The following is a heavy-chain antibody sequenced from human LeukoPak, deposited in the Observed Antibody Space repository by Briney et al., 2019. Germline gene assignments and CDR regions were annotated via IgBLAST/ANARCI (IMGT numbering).Heavy chain of an antibody. CDR2: VSSTGGTT. Sequence: GGSLRLSCAASGFTFSTYGMSLVRQAPGKGLEWVSAVSSTGGTTYYADSVKGRFTISRDNSKNTLFLQINSLRAEDTAVYYCAKNGDRGAFCSGGTCYPYYYYYMDVWGKGTTVTVSS. V-gene: IGHV3-23*01. J-gene: IGHJ6*03. CDR1: GFTFSTYG. CDR3: AKNGDRGAFCSGGTCYPYYYYYMDV. D-gene: IGHD2-15*01.